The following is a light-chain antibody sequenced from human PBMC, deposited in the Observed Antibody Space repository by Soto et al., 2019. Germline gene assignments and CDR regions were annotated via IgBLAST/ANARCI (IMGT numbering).Light chain of an antibody. CDR3: QQYDAYPWT. Sequence: DIQMTQSPSTLSASVGDRVTITCRASQSISSWLAWYQQRPGRAPKLLVYKASSLQSGVPSRFSGSGSGTEFTLTFSSLQPDDFATYYSQQYDAYPWTFGHGTKVEI. V-gene: IGKV1-5*03. CDR2: KAS. CDR1: QSISSW. J-gene: IGKJ1*01.